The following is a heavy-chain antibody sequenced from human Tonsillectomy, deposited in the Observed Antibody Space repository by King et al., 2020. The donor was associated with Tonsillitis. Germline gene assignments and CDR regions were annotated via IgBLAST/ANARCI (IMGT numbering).Heavy chain of an antibody. V-gene: IGHV1-2*02. CDR1: GYTFTGYY. Sequence: MQLVQSGAEVKKPGASVKVSCKASGYTFTGYYMYWLRQAPGQGLEWMGWINPDSGGTNSSQKFQGRVTVTRDTSISTVYMELSSLRPDDTAVYYCARGDECTTTSCYWGWFYPWGQGTLVTVSS. CDR3: ARGDECTTTSCYWGWFYP. D-gene: IGHD2-2*01. J-gene: IGHJ5*02. CDR2: INPDSGGT.